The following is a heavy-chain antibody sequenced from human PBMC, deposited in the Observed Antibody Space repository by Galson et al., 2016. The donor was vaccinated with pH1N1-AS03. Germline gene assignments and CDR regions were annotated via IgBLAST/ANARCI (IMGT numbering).Heavy chain of an antibody. CDR1: GFTINNNY. Sequence: SLRLSCAASGFTINNNYMSWVRQAPGKGLEWVSVIYGGGDTFYADSVKGRFTISRDNSKNTVYLQMNSLSVEDTAVYYCEREPWGSTQGEYWGQGTLVTVSS. CDR3: EREPWGSTQGEY. CDR2: IYGGGDT. D-gene: IGHD7-27*01. V-gene: IGHV3-53*01. J-gene: IGHJ4*02.